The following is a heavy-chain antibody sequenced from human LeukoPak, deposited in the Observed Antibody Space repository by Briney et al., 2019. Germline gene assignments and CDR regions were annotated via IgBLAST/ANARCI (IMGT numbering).Heavy chain of an antibody. CDR2: FDPLNGDK. Sequence: ASVKVSCRLSGYVFNELPIHWVRQTPGRRLEWMGSFDPLNGDKIYTQTLQDRVTMTEDTSTATTFMEVRSLRFEDTALYYCATSFTMFRALVGAGALDIWGQGTMLTVSS. CDR3: ATSFTMFRALVGAGALDI. CDR1: GYVFNELP. D-gene: IGHD3-10*01. V-gene: IGHV1-24*01. J-gene: IGHJ3*02.